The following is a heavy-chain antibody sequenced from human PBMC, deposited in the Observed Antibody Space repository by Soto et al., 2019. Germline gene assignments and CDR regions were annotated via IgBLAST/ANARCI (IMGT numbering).Heavy chain of an antibody. J-gene: IGHJ4*02. V-gene: IGHV3-23*01. CDR1: GFTFSSCT. D-gene: IGHD2-8*01. Sequence: EVQLLESGGGLVQPGGSLRLSCVTSGFTFSSCTMNWVRPAPGQGLEWVSSVSRSGAYYADSVKGRFTISRDNSRSTLYLQMDSRRAEDTAVYYCAKVLTDDNVLYHFDSWGQGTIVTVSS. CDR2: VSRSGA. CDR3: AKVLTDDNVLYHFDS.